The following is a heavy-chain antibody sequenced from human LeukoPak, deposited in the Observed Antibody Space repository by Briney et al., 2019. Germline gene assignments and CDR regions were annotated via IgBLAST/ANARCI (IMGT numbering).Heavy chain of an antibody. CDR1: GGSISGSSYY. CDR3: ARHSSVRSPFDY. D-gene: IGHD5/OR15-5a*01. J-gene: IGHJ4*02. CDR2: IFYSGST. V-gene: IGHV4-39*07. Sequence: PSETLSLTCTVSGGSISGSSYYWGWIRQPPGKGLEWIGSIFYSGSTYYNPSLKSRVTISVDTSKNQFSLKLSSVTAADTAVYYCARHSSVRSPFDYWGQGTLVTVSS.